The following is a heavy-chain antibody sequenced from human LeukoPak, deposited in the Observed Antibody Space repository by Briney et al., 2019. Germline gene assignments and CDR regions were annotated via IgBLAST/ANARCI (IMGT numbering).Heavy chain of an antibody. CDR3: AEDVYDYVWGSYRHTKDY. CDR1: GFTFSSYG. D-gene: IGHD3-16*02. J-gene: IGHJ4*02. Sequence: GRSLRLSCAASGFTFSSYGMHWVRQAPGKGLEWVAVISYDGSNKYYADSVKGRFTISRDNSKNTLYLQMNSLRAEDTAVYYCAEDVYDYVWGSYRHTKDYWGQGTLVTVSS. V-gene: IGHV3-30*18. CDR2: ISYDGSNK.